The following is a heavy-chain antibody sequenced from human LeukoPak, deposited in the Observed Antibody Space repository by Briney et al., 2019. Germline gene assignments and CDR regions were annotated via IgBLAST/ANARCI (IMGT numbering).Heavy chain of an antibody. CDR2: ISDDGSKK. Sequence: GGSLRLSCAGSGFTFSRNGMHRVRQAPGKGLEWVAVISDDGSKKYYADSVKGRFTISRDNSRNTLYLQMNSLRAEDTAVYYCARGVGNWAFDYWGQGTLVTVSS. D-gene: IGHD7-27*01. CDR3: ARGVGNWAFDY. J-gene: IGHJ4*02. CDR1: GFTFSRNG. V-gene: IGHV3-30*03.